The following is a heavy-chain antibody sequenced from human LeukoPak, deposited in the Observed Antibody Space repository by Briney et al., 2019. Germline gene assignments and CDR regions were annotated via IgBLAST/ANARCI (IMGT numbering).Heavy chain of an antibody. CDR2: ISGSGGST. Sequence: PGRSLRLSCAASGFTFDDYAMHWVRQAPGKGLEWVSGISGSGGSTYYADSVKGRFTISRDNSKNTLYLQMNSLRAEDTAVYYCAKHRAMRYCSSTSCYENQRYMDVWGKGTTVTVSS. V-gene: IGHV3-23*01. CDR3: AKHRAMRYCSSTSCYENQRYMDV. J-gene: IGHJ6*03. D-gene: IGHD2-2*01. CDR1: GFTFDDYA.